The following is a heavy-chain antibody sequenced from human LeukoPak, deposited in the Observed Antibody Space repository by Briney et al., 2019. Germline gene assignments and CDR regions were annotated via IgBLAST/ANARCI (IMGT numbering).Heavy chain of an antibody. J-gene: IGHJ4*02. V-gene: IGHV3-74*01. CDR1: GFTFSSYW. CDR3: ARGSFDILTGYPDDFDY. CDR2: INSDGSST. D-gene: IGHD3-9*01. Sequence: HPGGSLRLSCAASGFTFSSYWMHWVRQAPGKGLVWVSRINSDGSSTSYADSVKGRFTISRDNAKNTLYLQMNSLRAEATAVYYCARGSFDILTGYPDDFDYWGQGTLVTVSS.